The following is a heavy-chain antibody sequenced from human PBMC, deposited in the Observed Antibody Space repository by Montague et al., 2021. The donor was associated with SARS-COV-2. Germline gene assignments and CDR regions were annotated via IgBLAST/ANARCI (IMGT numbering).Heavy chain of an antibody. D-gene: IGHD3-22*01. J-gene: IGHJ4*02. CDR2: IYWDDDK. V-gene: IGHV2-5*02. Sequence: PALVKPTQTLTLTCTFSGFSLSTNGVGVGWIRQPPGKALEWLALIYWDDDKRYSPSLKSRLTITKDTSKNQVVLTMTSMDPVDTATYYCAHRLARHYDTSAYLWCPFDYWGQGTLVTVSS. CDR3: AHRLARHYDTSAYLWCPFDY. CDR1: GFSLSTNGVG.